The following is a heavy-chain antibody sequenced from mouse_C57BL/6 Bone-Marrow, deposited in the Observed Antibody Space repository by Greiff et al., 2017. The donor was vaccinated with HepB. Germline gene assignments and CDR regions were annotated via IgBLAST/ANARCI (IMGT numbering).Heavy chain of an antibody. CDR1: GYTFTDYY. CDR2: IYPGSGNT. D-gene: IGHD2-3*01. J-gene: IGHJ4*01. CDR3: ARYYDGYCYAMDY. Sequence: QVQLQQSGAELVRPGASVKLSCKASGYTFTDYYINWVKQRPGQGLEWIARIYPGSGNTYYNEKFKGKATLTAEKSSSTAYMQLSSLTSEDSAVYFCARYYDGYCYAMDYWGQGTAVTVSS. V-gene: IGHV1-76*01.